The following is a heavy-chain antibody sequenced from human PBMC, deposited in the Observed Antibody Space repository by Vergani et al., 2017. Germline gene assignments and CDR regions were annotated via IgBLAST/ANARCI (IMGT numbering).Heavy chain of an antibody. CDR1: GFTFSSYA. J-gene: IGHJ6*02. CDR3: ARDCTRGGCPDTYGMDV. Sequence: VQLVESGGGVVQPGRSLRLSCAASGFTFSSYAMHWVRQAPGKGLEWVAFIGSSGPYINYADSVKGRFIISRDNTNNSLFLQLRSLRAEDAAVYYCARDCTRGGCPDTYGMDVWGQXP. V-gene: IGHV3-21*06. D-gene: IGHD2-8*02. CDR2: IGSSGPYI.